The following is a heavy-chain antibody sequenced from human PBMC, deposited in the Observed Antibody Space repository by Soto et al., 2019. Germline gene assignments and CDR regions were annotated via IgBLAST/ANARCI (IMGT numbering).Heavy chain of an antibody. CDR2: IIPIFGTA. CDR3: AENPGVPAANAYYYYYGMGV. Sequence: QVQLVQSGAEVKKPGSSVKVSCKASGGTFSSYAISWVRQAPGQGLEWMGGIIPIFGTANYAQNFQRRVTITADESTSTAYMALSSLRSEDTAVYYWAENPGVPAANAYYYYYGMGVWGPGTTVTVSA. J-gene: IGHJ6*01. V-gene: IGHV1-69*01. D-gene: IGHD2-2*01. CDR1: GGTFSSYA.